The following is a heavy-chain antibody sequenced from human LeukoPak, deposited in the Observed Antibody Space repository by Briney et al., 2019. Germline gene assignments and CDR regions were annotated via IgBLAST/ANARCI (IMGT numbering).Heavy chain of an antibody. V-gene: IGHV1-18*01. CDR1: GYTFTSYG. D-gene: IGHD1-26*01. CDR3: AREDGSYAPFDY. Sequence: ASVKVSCKASGYTFTSYGISWVRQAPGQGLEWMGWISAYNGNTNYAQKFQGRVTITADKSTSTAYMELSSLRSEDTAVYYCAREDGSYAPFDYWGQGTLVTVSS. CDR2: ISAYNGNT. J-gene: IGHJ4*02.